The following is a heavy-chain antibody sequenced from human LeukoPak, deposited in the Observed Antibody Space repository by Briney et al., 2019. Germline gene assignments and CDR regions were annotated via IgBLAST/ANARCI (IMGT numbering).Heavy chain of an antibody. V-gene: IGHV4-59*01. CDR1: GGSISSYY. Sequence: SETLSLTCTVSGGSISSYYWSWIRQPPGKGLEWIGYIYYSGSTNYNPSLKSRVTISVDTSKNQLSLKLSSVTAADTAVYYCARVSEALEFDPWGQGTLVTVSS. J-gene: IGHJ5*02. CDR2: IYYSGST. CDR3: ARVSEALEFDP.